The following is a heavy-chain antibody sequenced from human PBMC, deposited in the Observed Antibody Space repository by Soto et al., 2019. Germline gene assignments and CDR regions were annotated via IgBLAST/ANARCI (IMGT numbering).Heavy chain of an antibody. J-gene: IGHJ4*02. CDR2: IYYSGST. CDR1: GGSISSYY. V-gene: IGHV4-59*01. D-gene: IGHD3-22*01. Sequence: PSETMSLTCTVSGGSISSYYWSWIRQPPGKGLEWIGYIYYSGSTNYNPSLKSRVTISVDTSKNQFSLKLSSVTAADTAVYYCARDVWSRSYYASSGSDYWGQGTLVTVSS. CDR3: ARDVWSRSYYASSGSDY.